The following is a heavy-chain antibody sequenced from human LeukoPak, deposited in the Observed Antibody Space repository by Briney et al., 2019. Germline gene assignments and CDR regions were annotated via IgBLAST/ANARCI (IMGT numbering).Heavy chain of an antibody. CDR2: MNPNSGNT. V-gene: IGHV1-8*01. J-gene: IGHJ4*02. CDR3: ARGHKRGCTLPFGY. D-gene: IGHD3-16*01. CDR1: GYTFTSYD. Sequence: ASVKVSCKASGYTFTSYDINWVRQATGQGLDWMGWMNPNSGNTGYAQKFQGRVTMTRSNFIRPAYMELSSLRSEATAVYYCARGHKRGCTLPFGYWGQGTLVTVSS.